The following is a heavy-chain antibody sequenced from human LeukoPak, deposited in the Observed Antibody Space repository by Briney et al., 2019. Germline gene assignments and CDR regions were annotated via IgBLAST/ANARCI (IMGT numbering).Heavy chain of an antibody. V-gene: IGHV1-2*02. CDR3: ARLDSSRAFDY. J-gene: IGHJ4*02. CDR2: INPNSGGT. CDR1: GYTFSDYY. Sequence: ASVKVSCKASGYTFSDYYMHWVRQAPGQGLEWMGWINPNSGGTKYAQKFQGRVTMTRDTSISTVYMELSSLRSDDTAVYYCARLDSSRAFDYWGQGTLVNVSS. D-gene: IGHD2/OR15-2a*01.